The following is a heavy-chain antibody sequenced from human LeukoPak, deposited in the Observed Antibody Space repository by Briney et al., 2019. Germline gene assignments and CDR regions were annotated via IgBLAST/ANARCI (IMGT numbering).Heavy chain of an antibody. D-gene: IGHD2-15*01. J-gene: IGHJ4*02. Sequence: SETLSLTCTVSGGSISSGDYYWSWIRQPPGKGLEWIGYIYYSGSTYYNPSLKSRVTISVDTSKNQFSLKLSSVTAADTAVYYCARHRYCSGGSCYSEYYFDYWGQGTLVTVSS. V-gene: IGHV4-30-4*01. CDR3: ARHRYCSGGSCYSEYYFDY. CDR2: IYYSGST. CDR1: GGSISSGDYY.